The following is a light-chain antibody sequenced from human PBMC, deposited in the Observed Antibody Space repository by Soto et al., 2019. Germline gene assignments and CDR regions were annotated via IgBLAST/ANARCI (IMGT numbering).Light chain of an antibody. CDR3: QQYGSSPRT. V-gene: IGKV3-20*01. CDR2: TAS. CDR1: QSVSSY. J-gene: IGKJ1*01. Sequence: EIVWTQSPATLSLSPGERATLSCRASQSVSSYLAWYQQKPGQAPRLLISTASSRATGIPDRFSGSGSGTDFTLTISRLEPEDFAVYYCQQYGSSPRTFGQGTKVDIK.